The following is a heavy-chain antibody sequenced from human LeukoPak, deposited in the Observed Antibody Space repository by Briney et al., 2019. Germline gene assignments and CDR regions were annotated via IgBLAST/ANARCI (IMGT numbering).Heavy chain of an antibody. CDR1: GFTFSSYG. Sequence: PGGSLRLSCAASGFTFSSYGMSWVRQAPGKGLEWVSAISGSGGNTYYADSVEGRFTISRDNSKNTLYLQLSSLRAEDTAVYYCARDLMGIAYRGAFYYWGQGTLVTVSS. D-gene: IGHD6-13*01. CDR2: ISGSGGNT. V-gene: IGHV3-23*01. CDR3: ARDLMGIAYRGAFYY. J-gene: IGHJ4*02.